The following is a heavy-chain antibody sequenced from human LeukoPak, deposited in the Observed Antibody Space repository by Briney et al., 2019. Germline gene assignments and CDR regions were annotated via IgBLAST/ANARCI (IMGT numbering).Heavy chain of an antibody. D-gene: IGHD4-17*01. J-gene: IGHJ4*02. CDR2: IKQDGSEK. Sequence: PGGSLRLSCAASGFTFSSYAMHWVRQAPGKGLEWVANIKQDGSEKYYVDSVKGRFTISRDNAKNSLYLQMNSLRAEDTAVYYCARASTSVTIFGFDYWGQGTLVTVSS. CDR1: GFTFSSYA. CDR3: ARASTSVTIFGFDY. V-gene: IGHV3-7*03.